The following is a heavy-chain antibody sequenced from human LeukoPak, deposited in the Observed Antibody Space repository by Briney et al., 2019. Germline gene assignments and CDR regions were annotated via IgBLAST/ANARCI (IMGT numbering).Heavy chain of an antibody. J-gene: IGHJ5*02. CDR3: TRGLRDGYNYH. V-gene: IGHV1-2*02. CDR2: INPNSGGT. Sequence: GASVKVSCKASGYTFTDYSIHWVRQAPGQGLEWMGWINPNSGGTDYAQKFQGRVTMTRDTSISTAYMGLSNLKSDDTAVYYCTRGLRDGYNYHWGQGTLVTVSS. CDR1: GYTFTDYS. D-gene: IGHD5-24*01.